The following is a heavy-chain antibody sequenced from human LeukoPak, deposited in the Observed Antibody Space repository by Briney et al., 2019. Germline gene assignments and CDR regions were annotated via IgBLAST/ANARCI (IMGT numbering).Heavy chain of an antibody. CDR3: ARAQAGNYDWPLDL. Sequence: SVKVSCKASGGTFSKYALSWVRQAPGQGLEWMGAIIPSLDTSNYPPKFQDRVTITTDESTSTAYMDLSSLRSDDTAVYCCARAQAGNYDWPLDLWGQGTLVTVSS. V-gene: IGHV1-69*05. CDR2: IIPSLDTS. D-gene: IGHD5-12*01. J-gene: IGHJ5*02. CDR1: GGTFSKYA.